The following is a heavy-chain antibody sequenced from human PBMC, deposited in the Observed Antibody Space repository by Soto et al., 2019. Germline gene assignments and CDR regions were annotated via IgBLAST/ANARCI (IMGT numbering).Heavy chain of an antibody. CDR2: IYYSGNT. CDR1: GRSISSGGYY. J-gene: IGHJ5*02. CDR3: ARVGIAVAGTGVVNCFDP. D-gene: IGHD6-19*01. Sequence: QVQLQESGPGLVKPSQTLSLTCTVSGRSISSGGYYWSWVRQHPGKSLEWIGYIYYSGNTYYNPSLKSRVTISVDTSKNQCSLKLSSVTAADTAVYYCARVGIAVAGTGVVNCFDPWGQGTLVTVSS. V-gene: IGHV4-31*03.